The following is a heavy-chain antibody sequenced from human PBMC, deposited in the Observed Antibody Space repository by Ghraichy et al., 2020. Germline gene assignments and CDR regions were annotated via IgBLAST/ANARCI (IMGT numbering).Heavy chain of an antibody. J-gene: IGHJ4*02. D-gene: IGHD3-16*01. V-gene: IGHV3-72*01. Sequence: GGSLRLSCAASGFTFSDHYMDWVRQAPGKGLEWVGRTRNKANSYTTEYAASVKGRFTISRDDSKNSLYLQMNSLKTEDTAVYYCARIQITGTPWDYWGQGTLVTVSS. CDR3: ARIQITGTPWDY. CDR1: GFTFSDHY. CDR2: TRNKANSYTT.